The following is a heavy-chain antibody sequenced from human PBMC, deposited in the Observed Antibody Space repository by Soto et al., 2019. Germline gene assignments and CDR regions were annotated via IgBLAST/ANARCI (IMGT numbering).Heavy chain of an antibody. Sequence: QVQLQESGPGLVKPSQTLSLTCTVSGDSVSSSSYYWSWIRQHPGKGLEGIGCIHHSGTTYYNPSLKSRIPLSVDTSKNQFSLSLSSVTAADTAVYYCASGLGYKAWGQGTLVTVSS. CDR3: ASGLGYKA. J-gene: IGHJ5*02. V-gene: IGHV4-31*03. CDR1: GDSVSSSSYY. D-gene: IGHD5-12*01. CDR2: IHHSGTT.